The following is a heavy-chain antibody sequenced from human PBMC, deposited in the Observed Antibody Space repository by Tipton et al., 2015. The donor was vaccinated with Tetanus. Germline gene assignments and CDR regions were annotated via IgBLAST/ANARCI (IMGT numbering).Heavy chain of an antibody. J-gene: IGHJ3*02. CDR1: GFTFDDYA. D-gene: IGHD3-9*01. V-gene: IGHV3-9*01. CDR3: AKDANYDILMGAAFDI. CDR2: ISWNSGSI. Sequence: SLRLSCAASGFTFDDYAMHWVRQAPGKGLEWVSGISWNSGSIGYADSVKGRFTISRDNAKNSLYLQMNSLRAEDTALYYCAKDANYDILMGAAFDIWGQGTMVTVSS.